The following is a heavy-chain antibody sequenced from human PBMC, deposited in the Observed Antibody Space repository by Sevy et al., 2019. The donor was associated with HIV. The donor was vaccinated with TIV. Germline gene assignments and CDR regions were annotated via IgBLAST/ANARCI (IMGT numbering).Heavy chain of an antibody. J-gene: IGHJ3*02. V-gene: IGHV4-38-2*01. Sequence: SETLSLTCAVSGYSISSGYYWGWIRQPPGKGLEWIGSIYHSGSTYYNPSLKSRVTISVDTSKNQFSLKLSSVTAADTAVYYCARQTDISAFDIWGQGTMVTVSS. CDR1: GYSISSGYY. D-gene: IGHD3-9*01. CDR3: ARQTDISAFDI. CDR2: IYHSGST.